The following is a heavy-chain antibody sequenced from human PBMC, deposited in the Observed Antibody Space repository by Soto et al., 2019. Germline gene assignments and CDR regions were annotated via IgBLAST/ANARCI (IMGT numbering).Heavy chain of an antibody. D-gene: IGHD1-1*01. J-gene: IGHJ4*02. CDR2: ISGSGSST. V-gene: IGHV3-23*01. CDR1: AFTFSSYA. Sequence: EVQLLESGGGLVQPGGSLRLSCEASAFTFSSYAMSWVRQSPGKGLEWVSGISGSGSSTYYADYVKGRFSISRDNSKSTLYLQMDSLRAEDTAVYYCARDPGAITVYAKFDYWGRGTLVNVSS. CDR3: ARDPGAITVYAKFDY.